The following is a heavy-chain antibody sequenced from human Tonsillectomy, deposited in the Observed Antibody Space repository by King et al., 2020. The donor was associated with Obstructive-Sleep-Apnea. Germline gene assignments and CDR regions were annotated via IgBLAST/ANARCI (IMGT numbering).Heavy chain of an antibody. V-gene: IGHV3-21*01. CDR3: ARQVPGPNWFDP. CDR1: GFTFSDYS. CDR2: ISAGSSDI. J-gene: IGHJ5*02. Sequence: VQLVESGGRLVKPGGSLRLSCVASGFTFSDYSMTWVRQAPGKGLEWVSSISAGSSDIYYADSVKGQFAISRDNAKNSLYLQMNGLRDDDTAVYYCARQVPGPNWFDPWGQGTLVTVSS.